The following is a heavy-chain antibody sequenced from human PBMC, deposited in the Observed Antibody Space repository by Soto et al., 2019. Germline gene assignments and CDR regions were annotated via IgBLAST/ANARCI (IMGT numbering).Heavy chain of an antibody. CDR2: ISSSGSTI. J-gene: IGHJ3*02. Sequence: PGGSLRLSCAASGFTFSDYYMSWIRQAPGKGLEWVSYISSSGSTIYYADSVKGRFTISRDNAKNSLYLQMNSLRAEDTAVYYCARDASGIAARMRFAFDIWGQGTMVTVSS. CDR1: GFTFSDYY. CDR3: ARDASGIAARMRFAFDI. D-gene: IGHD6-6*01. V-gene: IGHV3-11*01.